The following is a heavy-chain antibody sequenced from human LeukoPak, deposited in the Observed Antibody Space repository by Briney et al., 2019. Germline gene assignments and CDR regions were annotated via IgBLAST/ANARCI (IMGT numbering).Heavy chain of an antibody. D-gene: IGHD1-26*01. CDR1: GGSISSYY. CDR3: SRESGPFCPFGY. Sequence: SETLSLTCTVSGGSISSYYWSWIRQPAGKGLEWIGRIYTTGSTNYNPSLKSRVTMSVDTSKNQFSLKLRSVTAADTAAYFCSRESGPFCPFGYWGQGTLVIVSS. J-gene: IGHJ4*02. V-gene: IGHV4-4*07. CDR2: IYTTGST.